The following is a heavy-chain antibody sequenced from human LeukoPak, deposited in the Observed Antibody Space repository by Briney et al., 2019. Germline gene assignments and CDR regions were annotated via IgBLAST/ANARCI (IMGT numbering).Heavy chain of an antibody. CDR1: GFTVSNNY. D-gene: IGHD3-9*01. CDR3: VSHSDTLTSDSFDY. J-gene: IGHJ4*02. V-gene: IGHV3-53*01. Sequence: GGSLRLSCAASGFTVSNNYMSWVRQAPGKGLELVSIIYSGGDTYSADSVNGRFTISRDNSKNTLSLQLNSMRAEVTAVYYCVSHSDTLTSDSFDYWGQGTLVAVSS. CDR2: IYSGGDT.